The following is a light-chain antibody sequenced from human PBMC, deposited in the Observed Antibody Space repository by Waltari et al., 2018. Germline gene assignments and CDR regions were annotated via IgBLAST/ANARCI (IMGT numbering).Light chain of an antibody. CDR3: QSYDSSLSGAWV. J-gene: IGLJ3*02. Sequence: QSVLTPPPSVSGAPGQRVPISCTGSSSNIGAGYDVHWFQQLPGTAPKLLIYGNNNRPSGVPDRFSGSKSGTSASLAISGLQAEDEADYHCQSYDSSLSGAWVFGGGTKLTVL. V-gene: IGLV1-40*01. CDR1: SSNIGAGYD. CDR2: GNN.